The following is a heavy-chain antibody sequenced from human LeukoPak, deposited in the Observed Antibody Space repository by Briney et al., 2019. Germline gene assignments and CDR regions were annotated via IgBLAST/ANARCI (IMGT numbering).Heavy chain of an antibody. J-gene: IGHJ5*02. CDR1: GYSFTDKY. Sequence: GASVKVSCKASGYSFTDKYMHWVRQAPGQGLEWMGRINPNSGGTNYAQKFQGRVTMTTDTSMSTAYMELSRLTSDDTAVYYCARAGGRSWFGPWGQGTLVTVSS. CDR2: INPNSGGT. D-gene: IGHD2-15*01. V-gene: IGHV1-2*06. CDR3: ARAGGRSWFGP.